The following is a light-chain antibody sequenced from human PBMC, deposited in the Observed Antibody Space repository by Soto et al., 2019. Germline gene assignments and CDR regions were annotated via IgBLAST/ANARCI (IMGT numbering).Light chain of an antibody. Sequence: DIQMTQSPSSLSASVGDRVTIACRASQNIRTYLNWYQQNPGKAPKLLIYAASNLDSGVPSRFSGSGSGTDFTLNISSLQPEDFATYYCQQAYSKNTFGGGTKVEIK. V-gene: IGKV1-39*01. CDR2: AAS. CDR1: QNIRTY. J-gene: IGKJ4*01. CDR3: QQAYSKNT.